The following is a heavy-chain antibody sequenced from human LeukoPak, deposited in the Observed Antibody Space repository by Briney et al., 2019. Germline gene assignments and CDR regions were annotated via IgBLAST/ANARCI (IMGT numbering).Heavy chain of an antibody. J-gene: IGHJ6*03. CDR1: GGSISSYY. D-gene: IGHD4-17*01. V-gene: IGHV4-4*07. Sequence: PSETLSLTCTVSGGSISSYYWSWIRQPAGKGLEWIGRIYTSGSTNYNPSLKSRVTMSVDTSKNQFSLKLSSVTAADTAVYYCARDRDGDYYYYYYYYMDVWGNGTTVTVFS. CDR3: ARDRDGDYYYYYYYYMDV. CDR2: IYTSGST.